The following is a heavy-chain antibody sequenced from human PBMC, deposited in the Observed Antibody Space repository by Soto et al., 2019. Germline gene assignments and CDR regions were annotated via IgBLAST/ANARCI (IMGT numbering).Heavy chain of an antibody. D-gene: IGHD5-12*01. Sequence: QVQLQQWGAGLLKPSETLSLTCAVYGGSFSGHYWSWIRQPPGKGLEWIGEINHRGNTNYNPSLKSRVTISVDTSKNQFSLTLRSVTAADTAVYYCARGPRNSGYGTGAGFYYYYNGMDVWGQGTTVTVSS. CDR2: INHRGNT. CDR1: GGSFSGHY. V-gene: IGHV4-34*01. CDR3: ARGPRNSGYGTGAGFYYYYNGMDV. J-gene: IGHJ6*02.